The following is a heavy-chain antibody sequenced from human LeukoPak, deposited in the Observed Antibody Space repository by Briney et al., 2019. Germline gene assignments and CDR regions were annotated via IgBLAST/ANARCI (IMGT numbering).Heavy chain of an antibody. Sequence: GESLKISCKGSGYNFTSYWIGWVRQKPGKGLEWMGIIYPGDSDTRYSPSLQGQVTISADKSISTAYLQWNSLKASDTAMYYCARHTRDDYYGWGSYYNDYWGQGTLVTVSS. J-gene: IGHJ4*02. CDR3: ARHTRDDYYGWGSYYNDY. V-gene: IGHV5-51*01. CDR1: GYNFTSYW. D-gene: IGHD3-10*01. CDR2: IYPGDSDT.